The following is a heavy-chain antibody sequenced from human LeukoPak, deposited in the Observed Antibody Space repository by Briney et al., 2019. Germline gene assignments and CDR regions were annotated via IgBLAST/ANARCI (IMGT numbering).Heavy chain of an antibody. V-gene: IGHV3-21*04. CDR3: ARFRWKMNQDDY. CDR2: ISTSSSYI. D-gene: IGHD1-14*01. Sequence: GGSLRLSCAASGFTFSSYSMNWVRQAPGKGLEWVSSISTSSSYIYYADSVKGRFTISRDNARNSLYLQMNSLRAEDTAVYYCARFRWKMNQDDYWGQGTLVTVSS. J-gene: IGHJ4*02. CDR1: GFTFSSYS.